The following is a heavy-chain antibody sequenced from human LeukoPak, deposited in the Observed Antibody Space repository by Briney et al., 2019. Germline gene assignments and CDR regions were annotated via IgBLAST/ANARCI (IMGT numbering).Heavy chain of an antibody. D-gene: IGHD4-17*01. CDR1: GFTFDDYA. Sequence: GRSLRLSCAASGFTFDDYAMHWVRQAPGKGLEWVSGISWNSGSIDYADSVKGRFTISRDNAKNSLYLQMNSLRAEDTALYYCAKDARTTVTTFLSPFDYWGQGTLVTVSS. V-gene: IGHV3-9*01. CDR3: AKDARTTVTTFLSPFDY. CDR2: ISWNSGSI. J-gene: IGHJ4*02.